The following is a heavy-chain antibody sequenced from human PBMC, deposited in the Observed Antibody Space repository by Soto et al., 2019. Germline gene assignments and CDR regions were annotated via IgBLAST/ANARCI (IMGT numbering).Heavy chain of an antibody. D-gene: IGHD1-26*01. CDR2: IYDSLAT. Sequence: PSETLSLTCIVSGGSISENFWTWIRQPPGKPLEYIGCIYDSLATKYSASLKSRVTISVDTSKDQLSMRLSSVTVADTAVYYCARLFTESYYIDSWGHGTLVTVSS. V-gene: IGHV4-59*08. CDR3: ARLFTESYYIDS. J-gene: IGHJ5*01. CDR1: GGSISENF.